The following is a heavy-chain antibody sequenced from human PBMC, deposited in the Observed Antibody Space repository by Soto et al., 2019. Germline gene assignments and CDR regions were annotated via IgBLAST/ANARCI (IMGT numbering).Heavy chain of an antibody. V-gene: IGHV1-69*13. J-gene: IGHJ4*02. D-gene: IGHD2-21*02. CDR2: IIPSVGTT. CDR1: GGTFSSYA. Sequence: GASVKVSCKASGGTFSSYAISWVRQAPGQGLEWMGVIIPSVGTTSYAQKFQGRVTMTGDASTSTVYMELSSLRSEDTAVYYCASWCGGDCYSGDYWGQGTLVTVSS. CDR3: ASWCGGDCYSGDY.